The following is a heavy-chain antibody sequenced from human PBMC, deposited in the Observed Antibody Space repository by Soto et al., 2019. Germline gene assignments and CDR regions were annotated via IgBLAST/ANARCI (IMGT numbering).Heavy chain of an antibody. Sequence: QVQLQQWGAGLLKPSETLSLTCAVYGGSFSGYYWSWIRQPPGKGLEWIGEINHSGSTNYNPSLKIRVTISVATSKNQFSLKLSSVTAADTAVYYCASAVEGRGYSYGYYFDYWGQGTLVTVSS. D-gene: IGHD5-18*01. V-gene: IGHV4-34*01. CDR1: GGSFSGYY. CDR3: ASAVEGRGYSYGYYFDY. CDR2: INHSGST. J-gene: IGHJ4*02.